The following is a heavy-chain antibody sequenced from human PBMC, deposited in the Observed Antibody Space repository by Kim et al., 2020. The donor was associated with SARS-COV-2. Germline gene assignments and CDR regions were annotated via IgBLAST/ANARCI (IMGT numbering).Heavy chain of an antibody. D-gene: IGHD1-26*01. V-gene: IGHV3-33*01. Sequence: YAASVEGGFTTSRDNSKNTLYLQMSSLRAEDTAVYYCARVGSYYAYYFDYWGQGTLVSVSS. J-gene: IGHJ4*02. CDR3: ARVGSYYAYYFDY.